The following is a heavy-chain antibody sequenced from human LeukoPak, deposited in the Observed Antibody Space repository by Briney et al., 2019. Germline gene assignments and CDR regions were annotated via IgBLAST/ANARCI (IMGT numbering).Heavy chain of an antibody. CDR2: IYYSGST. J-gene: IGHJ4*02. D-gene: IGHD5-18*01. CDR3: ARAEPDTAMTYFDY. V-gene: IGHV4-59*08. CDR1: GGSISSYY. Sequence: SETLSLTCTVSGGSISSYYWRWIRQPPGKGLEWIGYIYYSGSTNYNPSLKSRVTISVDTSKNQFSLKLSSVTAADTAVYYCARAEPDTAMTYFDYWGQGTLVTVSS.